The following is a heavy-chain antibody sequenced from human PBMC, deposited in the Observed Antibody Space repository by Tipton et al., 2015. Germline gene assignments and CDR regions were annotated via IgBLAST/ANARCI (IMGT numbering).Heavy chain of an antibody. J-gene: IGHJ4*02. CDR3: ATGRSIAARPFDY. D-gene: IGHD6-6*01. CDR1: GGSVSSDSYY. Sequence: GLVKPSETLSLTCTVSGGSVSSDSYYWNWIRQPPGKGLEWIGYIDYSGSTAYNPSLKGRVSISADTSKNQFSLKLSSVTAADTAVYYCATGRSIAARPFDYWGQGTLVTVSS. V-gene: IGHV4-61*01. CDR2: IDYSGST.